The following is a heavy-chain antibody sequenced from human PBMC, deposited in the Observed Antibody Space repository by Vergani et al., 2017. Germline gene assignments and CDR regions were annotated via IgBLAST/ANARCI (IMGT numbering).Heavy chain of an antibody. D-gene: IGHD2/OR15-2a*01. J-gene: IGHJ4*02. CDR2: IYHSGGA. V-gene: IGHV4-39*07. CDR1: GGSITSSSYY. Sequence: QLHLQESGPGLVKPSETLSLTCTVSGGSITSSSYYWGWIRQPPGKGLEWIGNIYHSGGAYYNPSLKSRVTISVDTSKNQFSLKLSSVTAADTAVYYCARYYRGYFDYWGQGTLVTVSS. CDR3: ARYYRGYFDY.